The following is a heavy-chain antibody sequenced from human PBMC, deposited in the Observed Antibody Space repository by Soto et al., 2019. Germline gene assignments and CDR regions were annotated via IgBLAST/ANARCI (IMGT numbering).Heavy chain of an antibody. D-gene: IGHD1-1*01. Sequence: PGESLKISCKASGYNFTTYWIGWVRQMPGKGLELMGVIYPADSDTRYRPPFQGQVTLSADKSLTTAYLQWNSLKASDTAKYYCARRRAWNDAFDFWGQGTLVTVSS. CDR2: IYPADSDT. J-gene: IGHJ4*02. V-gene: IGHV5-51*01. CDR1: GYNFTTYW. CDR3: ARRRAWNDAFDF.